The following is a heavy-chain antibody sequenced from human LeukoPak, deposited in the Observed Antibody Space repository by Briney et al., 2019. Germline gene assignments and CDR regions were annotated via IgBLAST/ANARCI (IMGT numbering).Heavy chain of an antibody. CDR1: GYTLTELS. CDR3: ATIGEIRDFWSCYYFDY. J-gene: IGHJ4*02. Sequence: ASVKVSCKVSGYTLTELSMHWVRQAPGKGLEWMGGFDPEDGETIYAQKFQGRVTMTEDSSTDTAYMELSSLRSEDTAVHYCATIGEIRDFWSCYYFDYWGQGTLVTVSS. V-gene: IGHV1-24*01. CDR2: FDPEDGET. D-gene: IGHD3-3*01.